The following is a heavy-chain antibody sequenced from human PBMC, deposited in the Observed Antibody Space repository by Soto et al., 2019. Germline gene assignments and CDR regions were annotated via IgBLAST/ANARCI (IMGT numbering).Heavy chain of an antibody. CDR2: INHSGST. V-gene: IGHV4-34*01. CDR3: ARGLHITGTTWFDP. D-gene: IGHD1-7*01. CDR1: GGSFSGYY. Sequence: QVQLQQWGAGPLKPSETLSLTCAVYGGSFSGYYWSWIRQPPGKGLEWIGEINHSGSTNYNPSLKSRVTISVDTSKNQFSLKLSSVTAADTAVYYCARGLHITGTTWFDPWGQGTLVTVSS. J-gene: IGHJ5*02.